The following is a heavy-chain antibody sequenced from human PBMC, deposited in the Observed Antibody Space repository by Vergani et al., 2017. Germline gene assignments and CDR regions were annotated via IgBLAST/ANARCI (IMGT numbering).Heavy chain of an antibody. CDR1: GFSLTTGGEG. J-gene: IGHJ3*01. CDR3: VHRLGYFDWDGAFDV. CDR2: GYWNDDE. Sequence: QITLRESGPTLVKPTQTLTLTCTFSGFSLTTGGEGVGWIRQPPGRALEWLSFGYWNDDERYSPSLKSSVTITKDTSKNELILTMATMDPVDTATYYCVHRLGYFDWDGAFDVWGPGTMVTGSS. D-gene: IGHD3-9*01. V-gene: IGHV2-5*01.